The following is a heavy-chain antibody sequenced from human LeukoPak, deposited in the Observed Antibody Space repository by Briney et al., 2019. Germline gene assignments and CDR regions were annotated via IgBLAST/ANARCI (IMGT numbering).Heavy chain of an antibody. Sequence: ASVNVSCKASGYTFTSYGISWVRQPPGQGLEWMGWISAYNGNTNYAQKLQGRVTITTDTSTSTAYMELRSLRSDDTAVYYCARGTTVVTHFDYWGQGTLVTVSS. CDR1: GYTFTSYG. J-gene: IGHJ4*02. V-gene: IGHV1-18*01. CDR2: ISAYNGNT. D-gene: IGHD4-23*01. CDR3: ARGTTVVTHFDY.